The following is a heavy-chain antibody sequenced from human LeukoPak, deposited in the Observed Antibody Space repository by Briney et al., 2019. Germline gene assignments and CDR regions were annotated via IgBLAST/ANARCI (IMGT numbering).Heavy chain of an antibody. CDR1: GYTFTGYY. J-gene: IGHJ3*02. CDR3: ARPNNSGSYRNPSDAFDI. V-gene: IGHV1-2*02. Sequence: ASVKVSCKASGYTFTGYYMHWVRQAPGQGLEWMGWINPNSGGTNYAQKFQGRVTMTRDTSISTAYMELSRLRSDDTAVYYCARPNNSGSYRNPSDAFDIWGQGTMVTVSS. D-gene: IGHD1-26*01. CDR2: INPNSGGT.